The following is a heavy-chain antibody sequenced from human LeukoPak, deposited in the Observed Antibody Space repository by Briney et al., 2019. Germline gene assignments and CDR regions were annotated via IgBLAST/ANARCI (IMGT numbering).Heavy chain of an antibody. Sequence: PSETLSLTCTVSGGSISSYYWSWIRQPAGKGLEWIGRIYTSGSTNYNPSLKSRVTMSVDTSKNQFSLKLSSVTAADTAVYYCASRGGIYSSSWYRTSYYFDYWGQGTLVTVSS. V-gene: IGHV4-4*07. D-gene: IGHD6-13*01. CDR3: ASRGGIYSSSWYRTSYYFDY. J-gene: IGHJ4*02. CDR1: GGSISSYY. CDR2: IYTSGST.